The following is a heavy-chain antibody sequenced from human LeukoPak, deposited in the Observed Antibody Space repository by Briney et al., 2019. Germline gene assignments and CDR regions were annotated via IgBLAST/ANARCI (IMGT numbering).Heavy chain of an antibody. CDR1: GYTFTSYG. CDR2: IISIFGTA. J-gene: IGHJ6*02. CDR3: ARDLRIVVVNKDYYYGMDV. Sequence: SVKVSCKASGYTFTSYGISWVRQAPGQGLEWMGWIISIFGTANYAQKFQGRVTITADESTSTAYMELSSLRSEDTAVYYCARDLRIVVVNKDYYYGMDVWGQGTTVTVSS. D-gene: IGHD3-22*01. V-gene: IGHV1-69*13.